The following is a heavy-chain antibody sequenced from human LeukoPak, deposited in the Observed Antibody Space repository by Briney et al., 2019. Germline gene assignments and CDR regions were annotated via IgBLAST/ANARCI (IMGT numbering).Heavy chain of an antibody. V-gene: IGHV3-30-3*01. J-gene: IGHJ4*02. CDR1: GFTSTSYA. CDR3: ARDPTGGYRHFDF. CDR2: ISYHGTNK. D-gene: IGHD2-8*02. Sequence: PGGSLRLSCAASGFTSTSYAMHWVRQAPGKGLEWVALISYHGTNKYYADSVKGRFTISSDNSKNTLYLQMNSLRTEDTAVYYCARDPTGGYRHFDFWGQGTLVTVSS.